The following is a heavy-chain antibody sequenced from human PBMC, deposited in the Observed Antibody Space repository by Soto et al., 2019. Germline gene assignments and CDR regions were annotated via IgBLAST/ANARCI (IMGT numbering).Heavy chain of an antibody. Sequence: PSETLSLTCSVSGSSVRSYAWSWIRQPPGKGLEWIGYISYTGSTKYSPSLKSRVTISEDASANQFSLRLSSVTAADTAVYYCARDARGTRGFDEMDIWGQGTTVTVSS. J-gene: IGHJ6*02. V-gene: IGHV4-59*02. CDR1: GSSVRSYA. CDR2: ISYTGST. CDR3: ARDARGTRGFDEMDI. D-gene: IGHD3-9*01.